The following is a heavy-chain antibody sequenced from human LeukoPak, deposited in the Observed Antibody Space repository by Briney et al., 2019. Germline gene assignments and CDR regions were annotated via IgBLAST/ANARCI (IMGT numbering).Heavy chain of an antibody. J-gene: IGHJ4*02. Sequence: GGSLRLSCAASGFTFSGSAMHWVRQASGKGLEWVGRIRTKPNSYATTYAASVKGRFTISRDDSKNTAYLQMNSLKTEDTAVYYCTRPGYSGYDRDYWGQGTLVTVSS. CDR3: TRPGYSGYDRDY. CDR2: IRTKPNSYAT. V-gene: IGHV3-73*01. CDR1: GFTFSGSA. D-gene: IGHD5-12*01.